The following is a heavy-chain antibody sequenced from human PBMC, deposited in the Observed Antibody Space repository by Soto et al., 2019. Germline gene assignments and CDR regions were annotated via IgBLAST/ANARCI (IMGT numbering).Heavy chain of an antibody. CDR1: GFTFSSYW. CDR2: IKSDGSGT. J-gene: IGHJ4*02. CDR3: AGGDGYYYVGKGSLGRH. Sequence: EVQLVESGGGLVQPGGSLTLSCAASGFTFSSYWMHWVRQAPGKGLVWVARIKSDGSGTIYADSVKGRLTISRDNAGNTFYLQMKSLRAEETAVYFCAGGDGYYYVGKGSLGRHWGQGPLVPVSS. D-gene: IGHD3-10*02. V-gene: IGHV3-74*01.